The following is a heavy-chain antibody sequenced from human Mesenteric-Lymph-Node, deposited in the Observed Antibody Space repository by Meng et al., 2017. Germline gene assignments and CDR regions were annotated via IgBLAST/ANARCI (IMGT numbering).Heavy chain of an antibody. J-gene: IGHJ4*02. CDR3: AREDTAMVKYY. D-gene: IGHD5-18*01. CDR1: GYTFTSYD. V-gene: IGHV1-18*01. Sequence: QLELVQSGAEVKKPGASASVSGKASGYTFTSYDISWVRQAPGQGLVWMGWISVYNGNTNYAQKLQGRVTMTTDTSTGTAYMELRSLGSDDTAVYYCAREDTAMVKYYWGQGTLVTVSS. CDR2: ISVYNGNT.